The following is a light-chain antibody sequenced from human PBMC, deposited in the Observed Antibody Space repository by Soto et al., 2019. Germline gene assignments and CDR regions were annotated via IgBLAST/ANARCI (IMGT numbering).Light chain of an antibody. CDR2: GAS. Sequence: EIVLTQSPGTLSLSPEERATLSCRASQSVSSSYLAWYQQKPGQAPRLLIYGASSRATGIPDRFSGSGSGTDFTLTISRLEPEDFAVYYCHQYGSSRLTFGGGTKVEIK. CDR3: HQYGSSRLT. CDR1: QSVSSSY. V-gene: IGKV3-20*01. J-gene: IGKJ4*01.